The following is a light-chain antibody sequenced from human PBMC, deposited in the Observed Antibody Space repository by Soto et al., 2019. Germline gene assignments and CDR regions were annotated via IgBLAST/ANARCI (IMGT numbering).Light chain of an antibody. CDR3: AAWDDTVRSDV. CDR2: RDN. CDR1: IXNIGTNY. J-gene: IGLJ1*01. Sequence: QSXLTQPPSVSGXXXXXVXXXXXGGIXNIGTNYVHWFQQLPGTAPKVLSNRDNQRPSGVPDRFSGSKSGTSASLAISGLRSEDEAEYYCAAWDDTVRSDVFGTGTKLTVL. V-gene: IGLV1-47*01.